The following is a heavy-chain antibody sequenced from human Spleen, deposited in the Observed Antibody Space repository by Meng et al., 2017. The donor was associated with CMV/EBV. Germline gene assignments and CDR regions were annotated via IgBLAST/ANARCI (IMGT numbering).Heavy chain of an antibody. D-gene: IGHD2-2*01. CDR2: IKQDGSEK. Sequence: GESLKISCAASGFTFSSYWLSLVRQAPGKGLEWVANIKQDGSEKYYVDSVKGRFTISRDNAKNSLYLQMNSLSAEETAVYYCVRVGVVPAAKSGMGYFDYWGQGTLVTVSS. CDR1: GFTFSSYW. J-gene: IGHJ4*02. CDR3: VRVGVVPAAKSGMGYFDY. V-gene: IGHV3-7*01.